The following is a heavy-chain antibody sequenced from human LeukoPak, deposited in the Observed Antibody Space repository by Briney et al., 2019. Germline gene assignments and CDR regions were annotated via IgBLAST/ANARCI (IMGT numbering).Heavy chain of an antibody. D-gene: IGHD3-22*01. CDR1: GFTFSSYA. J-gene: IGHJ3*02. Sequence: PGGSLRLSCAASGFTFSSYAMSWVRQAPGKGLEWVSAISGSGDTTYYADSVKGRFAISRDNSKSTLYLQMNSLRAEDTAVYYCAKGALIVVVTLDAFHIWGQGTMVTVSS. V-gene: IGHV3-23*01. CDR3: AKGALIVVVTLDAFHI. CDR2: ISGSGDTT.